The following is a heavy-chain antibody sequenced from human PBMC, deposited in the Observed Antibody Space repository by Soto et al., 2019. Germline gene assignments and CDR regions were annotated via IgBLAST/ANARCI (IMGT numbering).Heavy chain of an antibody. CDR2: IYHSGST. CDR3: ARVHCSGGSCYSGWFDP. V-gene: IGHV4-30-2*01. J-gene: IGHJ5*02. Sequence: IRQPPGKGLEWIGYIYHSGSTYYNPSLKSRVTISVDRSKNQFSLKLSSVTAADTAVYYCARVHCSGGSCYSGWFDPWGQGTLVTVSS. D-gene: IGHD2-15*01.